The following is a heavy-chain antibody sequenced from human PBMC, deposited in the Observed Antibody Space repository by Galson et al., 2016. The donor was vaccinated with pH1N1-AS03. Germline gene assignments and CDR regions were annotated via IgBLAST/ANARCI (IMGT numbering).Heavy chain of an antibody. J-gene: IGHJ4*02. Sequence: SLRLSCAATGFTVSSGYHMSWVRQAPGKGLEWVSVIHPGGDTYNADSVKGRFTISRDNSKNTLYLQMNSLRAEDTAVYYCAKAKSTSTNEVVSPFDYWGQGTLVTVSS. D-gene: IGHD3-22*01. CDR3: AKAKSTSTNEVVSPFDY. CDR1: GFTVSSGY. CDR2: IHPGGDT. V-gene: IGHV3-53*01.